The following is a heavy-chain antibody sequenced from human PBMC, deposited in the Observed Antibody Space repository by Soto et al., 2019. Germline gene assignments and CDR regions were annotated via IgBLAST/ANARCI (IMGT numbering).Heavy chain of an antibody. CDR3: ARSPTVSYYYYGMDV. J-gene: IGHJ6*02. Sequence: GGSLRLSCAASGFTFSSYAMHWVRQAPGKGLEWVAVISYDGSNKYYADSVKGRFTISRDNSKNTLYLQMNSLRAEDTAVYYCARSPTVSYYYYGMDVWGQGTTVTVSS. CDR2: ISYDGSNK. V-gene: IGHV3-30-3*01. CDR1: GFTFSSYA. D-gene: IGHD4-17*01.